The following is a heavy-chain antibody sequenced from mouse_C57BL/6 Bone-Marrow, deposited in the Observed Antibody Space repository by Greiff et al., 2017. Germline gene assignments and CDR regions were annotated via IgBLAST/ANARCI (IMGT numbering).Heavy chain of an antibody. CDR3: ARGGLRQGTRQVDV. Sequence: VQLQQSGAELVKPGASVKISCKASGYAFSSYWMNWVKQRPGKGLEWIGQIYPGDGDTNYNGKFKGKATLTADKSSSTAYMQLSSLTSEESAVYFCARGGLRQGTRQVDVWCTGTTVTVSS. CDR2: IYPGDGDT. V-gene: IGHV1-80*01. CDR1: GYAFSSYW. D-gene: IGHD2-4*01. J-gene: IGHJ1*03.